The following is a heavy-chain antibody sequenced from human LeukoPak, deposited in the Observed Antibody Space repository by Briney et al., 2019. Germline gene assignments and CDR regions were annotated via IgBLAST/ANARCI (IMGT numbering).Heavy chain of an antibody. Sequence: GGSLRLSCAASGVTFSSYAMGWVRQAPGKGLEWGSSISGSGGSTFHADSGKGRFTISRDNSKNMLYLQMNSLRAEDTAVYYCAKLLNNRYFDSNFDYWGREPWSPSPQ. CDR3: AKLLNNRYFDSNFDY. CDR2: ISGSGGST. CDR1: GVTFSSYA. V-gene: IGHV3-23*01. J-gene: IGHJ4*02. D-gene: IGHD3-9*01.